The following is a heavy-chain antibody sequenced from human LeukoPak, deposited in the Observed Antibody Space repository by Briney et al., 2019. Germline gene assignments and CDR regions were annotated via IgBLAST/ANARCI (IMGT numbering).Heavy chain of an antibody. CDR2: ISIRGST. CDR3: ARKGGDNSGLFDY. CDR1: GGSISSD. D-gene: IGHD4-23*01. J-gene: IGHJ4*02. Sequence: SETLSLTCTVSGGSISSDGNCIRRLPEKPLECIGYISIRGSTNYNPSLKSRVTISVDTSKNQFSLKLSSVTAADTAVYYCARKGGDNSGLFDYWGQGSLVIVSS. V-gene: IGHV4-4*09.